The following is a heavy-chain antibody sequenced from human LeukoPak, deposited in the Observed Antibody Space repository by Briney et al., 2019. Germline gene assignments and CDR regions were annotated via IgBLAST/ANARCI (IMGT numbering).Heavy chain of an antibody. Sequence: GGSLRLSCAASGFTFSSYSMNWVRQAPGKGLEWVSSISSSSSYIYYADSVKGRFTISRDNAKNSLYLQMNSLRAEDTAVYYCAREMSTMIVVALIDYWGQGTLVTVSS. CDR1: GFTFSSYS. V-gene: IGHV3-21*01. CDR3: AREMSTMIVVALIDY. D-gene: IGHD3-22*01. J-gene: IGHJ4*02. CDR2: ISSSSSYI.